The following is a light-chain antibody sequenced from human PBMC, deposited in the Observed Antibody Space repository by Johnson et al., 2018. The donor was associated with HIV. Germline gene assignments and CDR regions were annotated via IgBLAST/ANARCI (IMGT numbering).Light chain of an antibody. Sequence: QSVLTQPPSVSAAPGQKVTISCSGSTSNIGNNYVSLYQHLPGTAPKLLICENNKQPSGIPDRFSGSKSGTSATLGITGLQTGDEADYYCGTWDSSLSAHSVSGIGNKITVL. CDR3: GTWDSSLSAHSV. V-gene: IGLV1-51*02. CDR2: ENN. J-gene: IGLJ1*01. CDR1: TSNIGNNY.